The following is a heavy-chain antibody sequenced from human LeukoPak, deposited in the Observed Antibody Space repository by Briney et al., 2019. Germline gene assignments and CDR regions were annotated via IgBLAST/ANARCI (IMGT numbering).Heavy chain of an antibody. CDR3: ARDQGNSMTTVTTRAFDI. V-gene: IGHV1-69*04. J-gene: IGHJ3*02. D-gene: IGHD4-17*01. CDR2: IIPIVDIA. Sequence: SVKVSCKASGGTFSNYAISWVRQAPGQGLEWMGRIIPIVDIANHAQKFQGRVTITADKSASTAYMELRSLRSDDTAVYYCARDQGNSMTTVTTRAFDIWGQGTMVTVSS. CDR1: GGTFSNYA.